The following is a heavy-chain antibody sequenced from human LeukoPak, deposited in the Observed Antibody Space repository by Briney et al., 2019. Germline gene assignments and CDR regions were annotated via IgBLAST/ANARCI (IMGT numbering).Heavy chain of an antibody. CDR1: GFTFSDNA. V-gene: IGHV3-23*01. D-gene: IGHD6-13*01. J-gene: IGHJ3*02. CDR3: AKGDSWDGFDI. CDR2: ISGSGGTT. Sequence: GGSLRLSCAASGFTFSDNAMSWVRQAPGRGLEWVSTISGSGGTTYYADSVKGRFTISRDNSKNTLYLQMNSLRAEDTAVYYCAKGDSWDGFDIWGQGTMVTVSS.